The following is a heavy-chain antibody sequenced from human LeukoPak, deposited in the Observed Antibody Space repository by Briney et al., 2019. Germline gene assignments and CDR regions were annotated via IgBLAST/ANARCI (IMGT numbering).Heavy chain of an antibody. J-gene: IGHJ4*02. D-gene: IGHD3-22*01. Sequence: PGGPLRLSCAASGFTFSSYSMNWVRQAPGKGLEWVSSISSSSSYIYYADSVKGRFTISRDNAKNSLYLQMNSLRAEDTAVYYCARYEEYYYDSSGYPTAFDYWGQGTLVTVSS. CDR2: ISSSSSYI. CDR3: ARYEEYYYDSSGYPTAFDY. CDR1: GFTFSSYS. V-gene: IGHV3-21*01.